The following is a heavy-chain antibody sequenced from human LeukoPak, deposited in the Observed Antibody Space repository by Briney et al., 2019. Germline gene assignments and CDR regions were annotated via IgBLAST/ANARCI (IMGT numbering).Heavy chain of an antibody. D-gene: IGHD3-3*01. Sequence: GGSLRLSCAASGITFSSYWMSWVRQTPGKGLEWVAKMNEDGSEKSYVDSVKGRFTISRDNARNSLYLQMNSLGAEDTAVYYCVKDYGFKLDVWGQGTAVIVSS. CDR3: VKDYGFKLDV. CDR2: MNEDGSEK. V-gene: IGHV3-7*01. CDR1: GITFSSYW. J-gene: IGHJ6*02.